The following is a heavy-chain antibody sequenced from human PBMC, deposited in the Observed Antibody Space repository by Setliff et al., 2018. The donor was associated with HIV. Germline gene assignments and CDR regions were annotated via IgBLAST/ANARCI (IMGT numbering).Heavy chain of an antibody. J-gene: IGHJ4*02. D-gene: IGHD6-19*01. Sequence: PSETLSLTCTVSGVSTSSSTYYWGWIRQPPGKGLEWIGYIFYSGSTYYNPSLKSRVTISVDTSKNHFSLRLSYVTAADTAVYYCARQAAVTGHSFDSWGQGALVTVSS. CDR1: GVSTSSSTYY. CDR2: IFYSGST. V-gene: IGHV4-39*01. CDR3: ARQAAVTGHSFDS.